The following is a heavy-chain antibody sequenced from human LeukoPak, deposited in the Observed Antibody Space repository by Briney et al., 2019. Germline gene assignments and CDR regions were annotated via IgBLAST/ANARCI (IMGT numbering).Heavy chain of an antibody. CDR3: AKYIAVAGNLRFDP. V-gene: IGHV3-23*01. J-gene: IGHJ5*02. Sequence: GGSLRLSCAASGFTFSSYWMSWVRQAPGKGLEWVSAISGSGGSTYYADSVKGRFTISRDNSKNTLYLQMNSLRAEDTAVYYCAKYIAVAGNLRFDPWGQGTLVTVSS. CDR1: GFTFSSYW. D-gene: IGHD6-19*01. CDR2: ISGSGGST.